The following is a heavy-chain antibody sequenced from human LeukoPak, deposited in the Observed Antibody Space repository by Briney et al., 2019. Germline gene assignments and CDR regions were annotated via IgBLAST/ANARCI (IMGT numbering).Heavy chain of an antibody. CDR3: ARAYCSGGSCSTFDY. V-gene: IGHV4-4*07. D-gene: IGHD2-15*01. CDR2: IYTSGST. CDR1: GHSISSDYY. J-gene: IGHJ4*02. Sequence: SETLSLTCTVSGHSISSDYYWSWIRQPAGKGLEWIGRIYTSGSTNYNPSLKSRVTMSVDTSKNQFSLKLSSVTAADTAVYYCARAYCSGGSCSTFDYWGQGTLVTVSS.